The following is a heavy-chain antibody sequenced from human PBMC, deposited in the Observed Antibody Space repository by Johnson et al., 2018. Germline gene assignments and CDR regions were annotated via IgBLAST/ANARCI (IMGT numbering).Heavy chain of an antibody. D-gene: IGHD6-6*01. CDR3: ARTEYSSSASAFDF. V-gene: IGHV3-23*04. CDR2: ISGNGAIT. Sequence: VQLVQSGGGLVQPGGSLRLSCAASEFTFSIYAMNWVRQAPGKGLEWVSAISGNGAITYYADSVKGRFPISRNNSKNSLSLQMNSLRAEDTAVYYCARTEYSSSASAFDFWGQGTMVTVSS. J-gene: IGHJ3*01. CDR1: EFTFSIYA.